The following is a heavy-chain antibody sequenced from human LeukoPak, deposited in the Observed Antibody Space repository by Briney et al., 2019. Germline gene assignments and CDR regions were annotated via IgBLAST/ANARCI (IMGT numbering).Heavy chain of an antibody. J-gene: IGHJ4*02. CDR2: INWNGGGT. CDR3: VRDLRTGSYGNYFDH. CDR1: GFTVSSSY. Sequence: GGSLRLSCAASGFTVSSSYMTWVRQAPGTGLEWVSGINWNGGGTGYVDSVKGRFTISRDNAKNSLYLQMNSLRAEDTALYYCVRDLRTGSYGNYFDHWGQGTLVTVSS. D-gene: IGHD1-26*01. V-gene: IGHV3-20*04.